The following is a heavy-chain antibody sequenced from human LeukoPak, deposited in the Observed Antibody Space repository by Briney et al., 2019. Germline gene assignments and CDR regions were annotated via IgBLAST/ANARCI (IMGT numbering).Heavy chain of an antibody. CDR3: ANDFYRVRAWELKTGMDF. J-gene: IGHJ6*04. CDR2: IWYDGSNK. Sequence: GGSLRLSCAACGFTFSSYGMHWVRQAPGKRLEWVGVIWYDGSNKYYADSVKGRFTISRDKSKNTLYLQMNSLRADETAVYYCANDFYRVRAWELKTGMDFCGKGTTVTVSS. CDR1: GFTFSSYG. D-gene: IGHD1-26*01. V-gene: IGHV3-33*03.